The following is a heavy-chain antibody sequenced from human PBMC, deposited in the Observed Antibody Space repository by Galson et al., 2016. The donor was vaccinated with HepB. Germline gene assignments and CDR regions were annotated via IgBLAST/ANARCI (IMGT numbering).Heavy chain of an antibody. J-gene: IGHJ4*02. CDR3: ARGIYSYNYRGPKDF. CDR2: INHRGDT. D-gene: IGHD5-18*01. CDR1: GGSFSGYY. Sequence: SETLSLTCAVYGGSFSGYYWNWIRQPPGKGLEWIGEINHRGDTHYNPSLKSRVTISVDTSKHQFSLRVSSVTAADTAVYYCARGIYSYNYRGPKDFWCQGTLVTVSS. V-gene: IGHV4-34*01.